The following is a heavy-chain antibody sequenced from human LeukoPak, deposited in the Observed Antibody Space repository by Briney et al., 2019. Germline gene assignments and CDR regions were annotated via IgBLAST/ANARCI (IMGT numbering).Heavy chain of an antibody. Sequence: GGSLRLSCSASGFSISDYYMSWVRQAPGKGLEWISYISSGAGSTIKYADSVKGRFTISRDNSKNTLYLQMNSLRAEDTAVYYCAKNSDSSGYPDYWGQGTLVTVSS. CDR1: GFSISDYY. J-gene: IGHJ4*02. CDR2: ISSGAGSTI. V-gene: IGHV3-11*04. CDR3: AKNSDSSGYPDY. D-gene: IGHD3-22*01.